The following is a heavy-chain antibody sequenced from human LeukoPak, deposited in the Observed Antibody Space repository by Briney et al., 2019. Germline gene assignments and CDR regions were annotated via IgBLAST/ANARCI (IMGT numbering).Heavy chain of an antibody. CDR3: ARYCSSTSCYPYYYYYMDV. Sequence: SETLSLTCSVSGGSISGYYWSWMRQPPVKGLEWIGFTYYNGNTKYNPSLESRATISPDTSRNQISLHLRSVTAADTAVYYCARYCSSTSCYPYYYYYMDVWGKGTTVTVSS. CDR1: GGSISGYY. V-gene: IGHV4-59*01. CDR2: TYYNGNT. J-gene: IGHJ6*03. D-gene: IGHD2-2*01.